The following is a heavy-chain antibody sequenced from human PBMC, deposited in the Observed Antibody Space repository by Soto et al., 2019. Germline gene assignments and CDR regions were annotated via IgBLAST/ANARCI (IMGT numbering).Heavy chain of an antibody. CDR2: ISGSGGSA. CDR1: GFTFSNYA. Sequence: GGSLRLSCAASGFTFSNYAMSWVRQAPGKGLEWVSAISGSGGSAYHADSVKGRFTISRDNSQNTLYLQMNSLRAEDTAVYYCAKPPRNYYYYYMHVWGKGTTVTVSS. CDR3: AKPPRNYYYYYMHV. V-gene: IGHV3-23*01. J-gene: IGHJ6*03.